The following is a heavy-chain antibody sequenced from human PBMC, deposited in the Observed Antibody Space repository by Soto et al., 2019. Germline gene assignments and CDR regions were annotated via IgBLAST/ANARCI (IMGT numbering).Heavy chain of an antibody. CDR1: GGTFSSYA. CDR3: ARQSRWSGYYTIGDWFDP. D-gene: IGHD3-3*01. Sequence: GASVKVSCKASGGTFSSYAISWVRQAPGQGLEWMGGIIPIFGTANYAQKFQGRVTITADESTSTAYMELSSLRSEDTAVYYCARQSRWSGYYTIGDWFDPWGQGTLVTVSS. V-gene: IGHV1-69*13. CDR2: IIPIFGTA. J-gene: IGHJ5*02.